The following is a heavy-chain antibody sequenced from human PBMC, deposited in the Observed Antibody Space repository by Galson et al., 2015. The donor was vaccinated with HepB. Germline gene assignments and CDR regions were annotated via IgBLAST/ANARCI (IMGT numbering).Heavy chain of an antibody. J-gene: IGHJ5*02. CDR1: GYTFTSYA. CDR2: INPGNGNT. V-gene: IGHV1-3*01. D-gene: IGHD3-22*01. CDR3: ARDSPRGYYYIVDP. Sequence: SVKVSCKASGYTFTSYAMHWVRQAPGQRLEWMGWINPGNGNTKYSQKFQGRVTITRDTSASTAYMELSSLRSEDTAVYYCARDSPRGYYYIVDPWGQGTLVTVSS.